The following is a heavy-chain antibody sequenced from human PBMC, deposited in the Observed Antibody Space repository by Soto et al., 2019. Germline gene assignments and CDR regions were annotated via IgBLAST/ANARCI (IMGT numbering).Heavy chain of an antibody. CDR2: IIPIFGTA. J-gene: IGHJ6*02. CDR3: AIPNAVGTKPDYYYYYGMDV. V-gene: IGHV1-69*13. CDR1: GGTFSSYA. D-gene: IGHD1-26*01. Sequence: SVKVSCKASGGTFSSYAISWVRQAPGQGLEWMGGIIPIFGTANYAQKFQGRVTITADESTSTAYMELSSLRSEDTAVYYCAIPNAVGTKPDYYYYYGMDVWGQGTTVTVSS.